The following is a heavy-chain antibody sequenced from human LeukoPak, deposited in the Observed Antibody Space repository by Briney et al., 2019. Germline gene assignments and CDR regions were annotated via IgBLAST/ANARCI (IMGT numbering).Heavy chain of an antibody. D-gene: IGHD4-17*01. J-gene: IGHJ4*02. CDR1: GFTFSSYG. Sequence: GGSLRLSCAASGFTFSSYGMHWVRQAPGKWLEWVSSISTSSSYRYYADSVKGRFTISRDNSKNTLYLQMNSLRAEDTAVYYCALIPRATVTLDYWGQGTLVTVSS. CDR3: ALIPRATVTLDY. V-gene: IGHV3-21*01. CDR2: ISTSSSYR.